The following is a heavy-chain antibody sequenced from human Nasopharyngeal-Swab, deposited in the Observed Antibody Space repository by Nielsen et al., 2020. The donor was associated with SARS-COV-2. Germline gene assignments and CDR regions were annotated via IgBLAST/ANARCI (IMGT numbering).Heavy chain of an antibody. D-gene: IGHD6-13*01. V-gene: IGHV3-23*01. J-gene: IGHJ6*02. CDR3: ARGRAAAGPYYYYGMDV. CDR1: GFTFSSYA. CDR2: ISGSGGST. Sequence: GESLKISCAASGFTFSSYAMSWVRQAPGKGLEWVSAISGSGGSTYYADSVKGRFTISRDNSKNTLYLQMNSLRAEDTAVYYCARGRAAAGPYYYYGMDVWGQGTTVTVSS.